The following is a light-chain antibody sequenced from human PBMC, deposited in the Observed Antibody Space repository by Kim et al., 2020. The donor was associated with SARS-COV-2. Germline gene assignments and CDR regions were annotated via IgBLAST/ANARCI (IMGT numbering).Light chain of an antibody. V-gene: IGKV3-15*01. J-gene: IGKJ1*01. Sequence: IVLTQSPATLSVSPGERATLSCRASQSLSSNLAWYQQKRGQAPRLLIYDASTRAAGLPDRFSGSGSGTEFTLTISSPQSEDFAVYYCQQYSDSPPTFGQGTKADIK. CDR1: QSLSSN. CDR2: DAS. CDR3: QQYSDSPPT.